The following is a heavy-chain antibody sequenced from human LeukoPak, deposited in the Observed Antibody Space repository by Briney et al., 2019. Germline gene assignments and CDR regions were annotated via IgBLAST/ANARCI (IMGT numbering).Heavy chain of an antibody. CDR2: ISWNSGSI. CDR3: AKDGVYDFWSGYYPAYFDY. Sequence: PGRSLRLSCAASGFTFDDYAMHWVRQAPGKGLEWVSGISWNSGSIGYADSVKGRFTISRDNAKNSLYLQMNSLRAEDTALYYCAKDGVYDFWSGYYPAYFDYWGQGTLVTVSS. D-gene: IGHD3-3*01. J-gene: IGHJ4*02. V-gene: IGHV3-9*01. CDR1: GFTFDDYA.